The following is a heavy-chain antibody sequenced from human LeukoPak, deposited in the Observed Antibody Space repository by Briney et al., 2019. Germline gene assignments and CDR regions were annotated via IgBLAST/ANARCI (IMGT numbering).Heavy chain of an antibody. CDR1: GFTFSSYA. D-gene: IGHD2-2*01. J-gene: IGHJ4*02. V-gene: IGHV3-23*01. Sequence: PGGSLRLSCAASGFTFSSYAMSWVRQAPGKGLEWVSAISGSSGSTYYADSVKGRFTISRDNSKNTLYLQMNSLRAEDTAVYYCAKSLSSSMFFDYWGQGTLVTVSS. CDR3: AKSLSSSMFFDY. CDR2: ISGSSGST.